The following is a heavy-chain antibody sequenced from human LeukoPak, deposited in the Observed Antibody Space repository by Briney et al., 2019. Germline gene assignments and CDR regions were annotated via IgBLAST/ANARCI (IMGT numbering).Heavy chain of an antibody. J-gene: IGHJ5*02. CDR2: INDSGRS. D-gene: IGHD4/OR15-4a*01. V-gene: IGHV4-34*01. CDR1: GGSFSGYY. CDR3: VRGPYGASISNWFDP. Sequence: SETLSLTCGVYGGSFSGYYWSWIRQPPGKGLEWIGEINDSGRSNYKSSLKSRVTISEDTSKNQFSLNLRSVTAADTAVYYCVRGPYGASISNWFDPWGQGLLVTVSS.